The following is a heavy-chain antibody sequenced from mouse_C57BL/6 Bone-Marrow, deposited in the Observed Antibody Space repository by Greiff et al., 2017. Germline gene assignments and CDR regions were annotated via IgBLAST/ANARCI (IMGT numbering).Heavy chain of an antibody. CDR1: GYTFTSYT. CDR2: INPSSGYT. CDR3: ARSYSYYAMDY. V-gene: IGHV1-4*01. J-gene: IGHJ4*01. Sequence: VQVVESGAELARPGASVKMSCKASGYTFTSYTMHWVKQRPGQGLEWIGYINPSSGYTKYNQKFKDKATLTADKSSSTPYMQLSSLTSEDSAVYYFARSYSYYAMDYWGQGTSVTVSS. D-gene: IGHD1-1*01.